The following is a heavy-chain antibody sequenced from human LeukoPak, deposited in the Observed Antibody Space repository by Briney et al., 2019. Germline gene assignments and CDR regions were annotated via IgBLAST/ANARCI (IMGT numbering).Heavy chain of an antibody. J-gene: IGHJ5*02. V-gene: IGHV3-21*01. Sequence: GGSLRLSCAASGFTFSSYSMNWVRQAPGKGLEWVSSISSSSSYIYYADSVKGRFTISRDNAKNSLYLQMNSLRAEDTAVYYCARGGYNWSYVWEFDPWGQGTLVTVSS. CDR3: ARGGYNWSYVWEFDP. D-gene: IGHD1-7*01. CDR2: ISSSSSYI. CDR1: GFTFSSYS.